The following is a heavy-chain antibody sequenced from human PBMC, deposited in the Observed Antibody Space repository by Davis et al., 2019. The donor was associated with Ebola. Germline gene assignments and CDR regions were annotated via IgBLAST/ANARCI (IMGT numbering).Heavy chain of an antibody. J-gene: IGHJ6*02. V-gene: IGHV1-18*01. D-gene: IGHD6-19*01. CDR2: ISAYNGNT. CDR1: GYTFTSYG. Sequence: ASVKVSCKASGYTFTSYGISWVRQAPGQGLEWMGWISAYNGNTNYAQKLQGRVTMTTDTSTSTAYMELRSLRSDDTAVYYCARDPQWLGRNYYYGMDVWGQGTTVTVSS. CDR3: ARDPQWLGRNYYYGMDV.